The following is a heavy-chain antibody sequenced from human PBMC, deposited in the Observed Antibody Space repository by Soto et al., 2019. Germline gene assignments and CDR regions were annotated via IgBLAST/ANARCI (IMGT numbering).Heavy chain of an antibody. Sequence: ASVKVSCKASGYTFTSYGISWVRQAPGQGLEWMGWISAYNGNTNYAQKLQGRDTMTTDTSTSTAYMELRSQRSDDTAVYYCAREKIAVAGTWYFDYWGQGTLVTVSS. CDR3: AREKIAVAGTWYFDY. V-gene: IGHV1-18*01. J-gene: IGHJ4*02. CDR2: ISAYNGNT. CDR1: GYTFTSYG. D-gene: IGHD6-19*01.